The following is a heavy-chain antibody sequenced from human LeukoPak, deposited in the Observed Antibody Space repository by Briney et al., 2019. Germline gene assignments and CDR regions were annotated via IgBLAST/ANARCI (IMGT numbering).Heavy chain of an antibody. CDR3: ARNLIVVVPAAIIWFDP. CDR2: IYRSGST. CDR1: GYSISSGYY. D-gene: IGHD2-2*02. V-gene: IGHV4-38-2*01. J-gene: IGHJ5*02. Sequence: PSETLSLTCAVSGYSISSGYYWGWIRQPPGKGLEWIGSIYRSGSTYYNPPLKSRVTISVDTSKNQFSLKLSSVTAADTAVYYCARNLIVVVPAAIIWFDPWGQGTLVTVSS.